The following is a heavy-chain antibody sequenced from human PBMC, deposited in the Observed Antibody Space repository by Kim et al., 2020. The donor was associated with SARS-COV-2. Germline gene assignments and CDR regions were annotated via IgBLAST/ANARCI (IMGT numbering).Heavy chain of an antibody. D-gene: IGHD3-22*01. Sequence: ASVKVSCKASGYTFTSYYMHWVRQAPGQGLEWMGIINPSGGSTSYAQKFQGRVTMTRDTSTSTVYMELSSLRSEDTAVYYCARLYYYDSSGYYYGRGHDAFDIWGQGTMVTVSS. J-gene: IGHJ3*02. CDR1: GYTFTSYY. V-gene: IGHV1-46*01. CDR2: INPSGGST. CDR3: ARLYYYDSSGYYYGRGHDAFDI.